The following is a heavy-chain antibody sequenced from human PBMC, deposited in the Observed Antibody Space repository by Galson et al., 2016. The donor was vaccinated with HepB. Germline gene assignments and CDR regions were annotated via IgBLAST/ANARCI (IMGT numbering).Heavy chain of an antibody. D-gene: IGHD3-22*01. CDR3: ARDRHPYYSDSSDYSAFDI. Sequence: SVKVSCKASGYTFTSNYMHWVRQAPGQGLEWMGIINPSGDSASYAQKFQGRVTITRDTSTRTVYMEVSSLRSEDTAVYYCARDRHPYYSDSSDYSAFDIWGQGTMVTVSS. V-gene: IGHV1-46*01. CDR1: GYTFTSNY. J-gene: IGHJ3*02. CDR2: INPSGDSA.